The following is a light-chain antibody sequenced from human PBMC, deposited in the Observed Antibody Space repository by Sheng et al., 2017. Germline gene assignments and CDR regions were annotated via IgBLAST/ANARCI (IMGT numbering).Light chain of an antibody. Sequence: EIVMTQSPATLSLSPGERATLSCRASRSVSSSFLAWYQQKPGQAPRLLIYRASSRATGIPDRFSGSGSGTDFTLTVSRLEPEDSAVYYCQQYGSSPQTFGQGTKVEIK. CDR1: RSVSSSF. CDR3: QQYGSSPQT. J-gene: IGKJ1*01. CDR2: RAS. V-gene: IGKV3-20*01.